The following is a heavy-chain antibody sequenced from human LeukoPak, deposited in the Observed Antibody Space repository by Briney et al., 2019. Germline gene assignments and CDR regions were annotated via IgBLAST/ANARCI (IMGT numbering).Heavy chain of an antibody. V-gene: IGHV3-48*02. CDR3: ARAVAYYDFWSGYFI. CDR2: ISSSSSTI. Sequence: GGSLRLSCAASGFTFSSYSMNWVRQAPGKGLEWVSYISSSSSTIYYADSVKGRFTISRDNAKNSLYLQMNSLRDEDTAVYYCARAVAYYDFWSGYFIWGQGTLVTVSS. CDR1: GFTFSSYS. J-gene: IGHJ4*02. D-gene: IGHD3-3*01.